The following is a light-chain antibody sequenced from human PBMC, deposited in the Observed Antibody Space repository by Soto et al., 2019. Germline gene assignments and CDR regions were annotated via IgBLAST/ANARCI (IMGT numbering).Light chain of an antibody. V-gene: IGLV3-21*04. CDR2: YDS. CDR1: NIGRKS. J-gene: IGLJ2*01. Sequence: SYELTQPPSVSVAPGKTARITCGGNNIGRKSVHWYQQKPGQAPVLVIYYDSDRPSGIPERFSGSNSGNTATLTISRVEAGDEADYYCQLWDSSSDHPVVFGGWTK. CDR3: QLWDSSSDHPVV.